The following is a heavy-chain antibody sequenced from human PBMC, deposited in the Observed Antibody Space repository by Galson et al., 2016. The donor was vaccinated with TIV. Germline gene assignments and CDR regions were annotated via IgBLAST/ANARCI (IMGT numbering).Heavy chain of an antibody. D-gene: IGHD2-15*01. Sequence: SVKVSCKASGGTFSFYAITWVRQAPGQGLEWMGGINPIFRTPNYAQKFQGRVTMTEDDSTRTAYMELSSLGSEDTAVYYCARETCSGGTCYSRIGAFDIWGQGTMVTVSS. CDR1: GGTFSFYA. J-gene: IGHJ3*02. V-gene: IGHV1-69*13. CDR2: INPIFRTP. CDR3: ARETCSGGTCYSRIGAFDI.